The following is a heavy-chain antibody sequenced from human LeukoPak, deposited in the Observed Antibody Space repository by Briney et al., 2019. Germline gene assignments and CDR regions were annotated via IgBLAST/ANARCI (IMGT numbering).Heavy chain of an antibody. J-gene: IGHJ3*02. CDR2: INPSGGST. Sequence: ASVKVSCKASGNTFTSYYMHWVRQAPGQGLEWMGIINPSGGSTSYAQKFQGRVTMTRDTSTSTIYMELSSLRSEDTAVYYCARLRFGEPYAFDIWGQGTMVTVSS. D-gene: IGHD3-10*01. CDR1: GNTFTSYY. CDR3: ARLRFGEPYAFDI. V-gene: IGHV1-46*01.